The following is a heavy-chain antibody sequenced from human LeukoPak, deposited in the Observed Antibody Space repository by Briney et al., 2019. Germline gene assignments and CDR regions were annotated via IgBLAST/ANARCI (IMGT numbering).Heavy chain of an antibody. Sequence: GRSLRLSCAASGFTFSSYGMHWVRQAPGKGLEWVAVISYDGSNKYYADSVKGRFTTSRDNSKNTLYLQMNSLRAEDTAVYYCAKEAVAGTWGSYYYYGMDVWGQGTTVTVSS. CDR3: AKEAVAGTWGSYYYYGMDV. CDR1: GFTFSSYG. CDR2: ISYDGSNK. V-gene: IGHV3-30*18. J-gene: IGHJ6*02. D-gene: IGHD6-19*01.